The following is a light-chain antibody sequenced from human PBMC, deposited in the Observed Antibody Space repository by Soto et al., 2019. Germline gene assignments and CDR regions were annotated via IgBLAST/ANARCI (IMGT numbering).Light chain of an antibody. V-gene: IGKV3-11*01. Sequence: EIVLTQSPATLSLSPGERATLSCRASQTVGTFLAWYQQKPGQAPRLVIYDASKRATGIPARFSGTGSGPDFALTISSIEPEDFAVYYCQHRTNWPRTFGQGTKLDIK. CDR3: QHRTNWPRT. CDR1: QTVGTF. CDR2: DAS. J-gene: IGKJ2*01.